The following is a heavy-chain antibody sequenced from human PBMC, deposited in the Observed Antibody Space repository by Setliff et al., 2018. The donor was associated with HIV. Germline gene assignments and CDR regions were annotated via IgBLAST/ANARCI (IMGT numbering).Heavy chain of an antibody. V-gene: IGHV4-31*03. D-gene: IGHD2-21*02. CDR1: GGSVSSGGYY. CDR3: ATTACRGADCPQMYDY. Sequence: SETLSLTCTVSGGSVSSGGYYWSWIRQNPGKGLEWVGYISYTGNTYYNPSLKSRVPISVEASKRQWSLKLNPVTAADTAVYFCATTACRGADCPQMYDYWGQGILVTVSS. J-gene: IGHJ4*02. CDR2: ISYTGNT.